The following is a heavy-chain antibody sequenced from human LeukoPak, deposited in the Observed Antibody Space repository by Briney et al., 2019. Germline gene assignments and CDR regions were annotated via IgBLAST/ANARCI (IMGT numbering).Heavy chain of an antibody. CDR3: ARGIGDPYYYMDV. J-gene: IGHJ6*03. D-gene: IGHD3-10*01. V-gene: IGHV1-46*01. Sequence: ASVKVSCKASGYTFTSYYMHWVRQAPGQGLEWRGMGNPSGGSTSYAQKFQGRVTMTRDTSRSTVYMELSSLRSEYTAVYYCARGIGDPYYYMDVWGKGTTVTISS. CDR2: GNPSGGST. CDR1: GYTFTSYY.